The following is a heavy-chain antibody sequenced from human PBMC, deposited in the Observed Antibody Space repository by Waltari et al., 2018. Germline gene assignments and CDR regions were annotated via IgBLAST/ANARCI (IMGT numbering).Heavy chain of an antibody. D-gene: IGHD2-21*01. V-gene: IGHV4-38-2*01. J-gene: IGHJ4*02. CDR2: IYHSGST. CDR1: GYSISSGYY. Sequence: QVQLQESGPGLVKPSETLSLTCAVSGYSISSGYYWGWLRQPPGKGLEWIGSIYHSGSTYYNPSLKSRVTISVDTSKNQFSLKLSSVTAADTAVYYCARVWVKDGYYFDYWGQGTLVTVSS. CDR3: ARVWVKDGYYFDY.